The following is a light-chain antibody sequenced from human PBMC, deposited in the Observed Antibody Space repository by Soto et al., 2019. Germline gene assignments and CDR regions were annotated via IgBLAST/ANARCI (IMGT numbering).Light chain of an antibody. V-gene: IGKV3-11*01. CDR2: DAS. CDR3: QQRGA. CDR1: QYVSTY. Sequence: EIVLTQSPATLSLSPGERATLSCRASQYVSTYLAWYQQKPGQAPRLLIYDASNRATGIPARFSGSVSGTDFTLTISSIETEDFAVYYCQQRGAFGPGTRLEIK. J-gene: IGKJ5*01.